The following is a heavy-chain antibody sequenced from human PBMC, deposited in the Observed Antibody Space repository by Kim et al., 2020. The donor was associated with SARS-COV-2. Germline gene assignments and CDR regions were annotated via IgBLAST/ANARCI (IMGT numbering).Heavy chain of an antibody. J-gene: IGHJ4*02. CDR2: IYNSGST. CDR3: ARDKDFDY. CDR1: GGSISSSNW. V-gene: IGHV4-4*02. Sequence: SETLSLTCAVSGGSISSSNWWSWVRQPPGKGLEWFGEIYNSGSTNYNPSLKSRVTISVDKSTNQFSMKLSSVTAADTAVYYCARDKDFDYWGQGTLVTVSS.